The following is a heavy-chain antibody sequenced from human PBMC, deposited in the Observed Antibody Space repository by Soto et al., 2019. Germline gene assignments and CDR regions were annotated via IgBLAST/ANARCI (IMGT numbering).Heavy chain of an antibody. J-gene: IGHJ4*02. CDR1: GGSFSGYY. CDR2: TNHSGST. D-gene: IGHD6-13*01. V-gene: IGHV4-34*01. CDR3: ARGPKAADYFDY. Sequence: PSETLSLTCAVYGGSFSGYYWSWIRQPPGKGLEWIGETNHSGSTNYNPSLKSRVTISVDTSKNQFSLKLSSVTAADTAVYYCARGPKAADYFDYWGQGTLVTVSS.